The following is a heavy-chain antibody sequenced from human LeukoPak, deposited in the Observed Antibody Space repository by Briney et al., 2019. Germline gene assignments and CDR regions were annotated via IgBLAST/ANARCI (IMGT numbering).Heavy chain of an antibody. Sequence: NPSETLSLACTVSGGSISSYYWSWIRQPAGKGLEWIGRIYTSGSTNYNPSLKSRVTMPVDTSKNQFSLKLSSVTAADTAVYYCATSYYYDSSGYFDYHDYWGQGTLVTVSS. D-gene: IGHD3-22*01. CDR1: GGSISSYY. CDR2: IYTSGST. CDR3: ATSYYYDSSGYFDYHDY. J-gene: IGHJ4*02. V-gene: IGHV4-4*07.